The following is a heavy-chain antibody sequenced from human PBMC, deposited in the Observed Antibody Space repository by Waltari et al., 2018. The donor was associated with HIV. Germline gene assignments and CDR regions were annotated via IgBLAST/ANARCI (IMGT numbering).Heavy chain of an antibody. D-gene: IGHD3-16*01. J-gene: IGHJ4*02. V-gene: IGHV3-48*01. CDR1: GSTFSPHS. CDR3: ARDITLTPGPDY. CDR2: ISSTNTTI. Sequence: EVHLVESGGGPVQPGGSLGPSCSVPGSTFSPHSTNWVRQAPGKGLEWISYISSTNTTIFYADPVKGRFTNSRDNAKNSLDLQMNNLRAEDTAVYYCARDITLTPGPDYWGQGTLVTVSS.